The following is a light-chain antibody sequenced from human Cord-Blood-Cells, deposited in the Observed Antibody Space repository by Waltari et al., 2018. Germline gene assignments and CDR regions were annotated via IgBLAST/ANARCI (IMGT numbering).Light chain of an antibody. CDR3: SSYTSSSTWV. V-gene: IGLV2-14*01. Sequence: QSALTQPASVSGSPGQSSTISCTGTSSDVGGYNYVSWYQQHPGKAPKPMIYDVRNRPSGVSNRLSGSWSGNTASLTISGLQAEDEADYYCSSYTSSSTWVFGAGTPLTVL. CDR2: DVR. J-gene: IGLJ3*02. CDR1: SSDVGGYNY.